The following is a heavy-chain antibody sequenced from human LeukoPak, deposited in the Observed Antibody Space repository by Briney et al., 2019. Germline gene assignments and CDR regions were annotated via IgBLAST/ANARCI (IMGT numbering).Heavy chain of an antibody. CDR1: GFTFSNYA. Sequence: GGTLRLSCAASGFTFSNYAMSWVRQAPGKGLEWVSAFSPSGGGTYYADSVKGRFTISRDNSKNTLYLQMNSLRVEDTAVYYCAKDVIVVGTRPYFFDYWGQGTLVTVSS. J-gene: IGHJ4*02. V-gene: IGHV3-23*01. D-gene: IGHD3-22*01. CDR3: AKDVIVVGTRPYFFDY. CDR2: FSPSGGGT.